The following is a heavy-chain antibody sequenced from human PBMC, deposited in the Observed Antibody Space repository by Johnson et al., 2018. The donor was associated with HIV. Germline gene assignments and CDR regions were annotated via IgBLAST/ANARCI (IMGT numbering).Heavy chain of an antibody. V-gene: IGHV3-30*02. D-gene: IGHD5-24*01. J-gene: IGHJ3*02. CDR1: GFTFSSYG. CDR2: IRYDGSNK. CDR3: ARGGDGYNSRFREPFGAFDI. Sequence: QVYLVESGGGVVQPGGSLRLSCAASGFTFSSYGMHWVRQAPGKGLEWVAFIRYDGSNKYYADSVKGRFTISRDNSKNTLYLQMNSLRAEDTAVYYCARGGDGYNSRFREPFGAFDIWGQGTMVTVSS.